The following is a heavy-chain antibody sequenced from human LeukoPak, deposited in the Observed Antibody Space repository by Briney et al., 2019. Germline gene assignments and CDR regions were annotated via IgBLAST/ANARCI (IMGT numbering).Heavy chain of an antibody. V-gene: IGHV3-11*01. CDR2: ISSSGSTI. CDR1: GFTFSDYY. D-gene: IGHD4-23*01. CDR3: ARRAGGYSHPYDY. J-gene: IGHJ4*02. Sequence: GGSLRLSCAASGFTFSDYYMSWIRQAPGKGLEWVSYISSSGSTIYYADSVKGRFTISRDNSKNTLYLQMNSLRAEDTAVYYCARRAGGYSHPYDYWGQGTLVTVSS.